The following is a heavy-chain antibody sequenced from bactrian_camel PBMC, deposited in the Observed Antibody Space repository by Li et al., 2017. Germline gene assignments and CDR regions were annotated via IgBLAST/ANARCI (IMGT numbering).Heavy chain of an antibody. CDR1: GFAFADYA. Sequence: VQLVESGGGLVQPGGSLRLSCAASGFAFADYAMTWVRQAPGKGLEWVSFMNSGGSNAYYADSVKGRFTISRDNAKNTLYLQMNSLKTEDTAVYYWATHLGGYSWYQYGMDYWGKGTQVTVS. J-gene: IGHJ7*01. V-gene: IGHV3S36*01. CDR2: MNSGGSNA. D-gene: IGHD6*01.